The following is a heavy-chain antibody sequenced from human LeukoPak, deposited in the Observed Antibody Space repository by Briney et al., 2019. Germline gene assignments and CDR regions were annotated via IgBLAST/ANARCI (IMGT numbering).Heavy chain of an antibody. D-gene: IGHD2-2*01. J-gene: IGHJ4*02. V-gene: IGHV1-2*02. CDR3: ARTFCSSTSRYVATGGY. Sequence: ASVKVSCKASGYTFTGYYMHWVRQAPGQGLEWMGWINPNSGGTNYAQKFQGRVTMTRDTSISTAYMELSRLRSDDTAVYYCARTFCSSTSRYVATGGYWGQGTLVTVSS. CDR1: GYTFTGYY. CDR2: INPNSGGT.